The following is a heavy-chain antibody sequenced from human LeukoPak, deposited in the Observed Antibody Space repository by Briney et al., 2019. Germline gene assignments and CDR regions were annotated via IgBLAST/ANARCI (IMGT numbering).Heavy chain of an antibody. CDR1: GFTFSSYA. Sequence: GGSLRLSCAASGFTFSSYAMSWVRQASGKGLEWVSAISGSGGSTYYADSVKGRFTISRDNSKNTLYLQMNSLRAEDTAVYYCAKGIVATIGGADYWGQGTLVTVSS. J-gene: IGHJ4*02. D-gene: IGHD5-12*01. CDR3: AKGIVATIGGADY. V-gene: IGHV3-23*01. CDR2: ISGSGGST.